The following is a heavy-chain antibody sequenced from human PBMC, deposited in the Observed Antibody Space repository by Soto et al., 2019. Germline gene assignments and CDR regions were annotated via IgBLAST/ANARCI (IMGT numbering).Heavy chain of an antibody. CDR2: INGDGSQT. J-gene: IGHJ4*02. Sequence: PGGSLRLSCAASGFSLSTHWMHWVRQVPGKGLVWVSRINGDGSQTTYADSVRGRLTVSRDNAKNTLSLQMNTMTVEDTAVYYCAGDSPHSSTYAVEYWGQGNLVTVSS. CDR3: AGDSPHSSTYAVEY. V-gene: IGHV3-74*01. CDR1: GFSLSTHW. D-gene: IGHD2-2*01.